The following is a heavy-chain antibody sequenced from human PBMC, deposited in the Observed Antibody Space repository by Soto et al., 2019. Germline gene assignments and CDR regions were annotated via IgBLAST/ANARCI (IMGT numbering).Heavy chain of an antibody. Sequence: ASVKVSCKASGYIFTTYALHWVRQAPGQRLEWMGWINAGKGNTKYSQKFQDRVTITRDTSASVAYMELSSLASEDTAVYYCARSEVIPEGCDYWGQGSLVTVSS. D-gene: IGHD3-16*02. CDR3: ARSEVIPEGCDY. J-gene: IGHJ4*02. CDR2: INAGKGNT. V-gene: IGHV1-3*01. CDR1: GYIFTTYA.